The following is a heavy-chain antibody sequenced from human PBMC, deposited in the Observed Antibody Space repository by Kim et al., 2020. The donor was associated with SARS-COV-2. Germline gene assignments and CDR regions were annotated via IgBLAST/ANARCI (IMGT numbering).Heavy chain of an antibody. D-gene: IGHD1-26*01. CDR1: GGSISSYY. J-gene: IGHJ4*02. V-gene: IGHV4-59*01. CDR2: IYYSGST. CDR3: ARGIVGDTEIDY. Sequence: SETLSLTCTVSGGSISSYYWSWIRQPPGKGLEWIGYIYYSGSTNYNPSLKSRVTISVDTSKNQFSLKLSSVTAADTAVYYCARGIVGDTEIDYWGQGTLVTVSS.